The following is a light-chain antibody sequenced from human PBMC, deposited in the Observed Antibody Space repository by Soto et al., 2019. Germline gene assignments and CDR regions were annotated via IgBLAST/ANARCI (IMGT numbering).Light chain of an antibody. J-gene: IGLJ3*02. CDR3: QSYDSSNPVV. Sequence: NFMLTQPHSVSESPEKTVTISCTRSSGDIASNYVQWYQQRPGSAPTTVIFEDNQRPSGVPDRFSGSIDTSSNSASLTISGLKTEYEADYYCQSYDSSNPVVIGGGTKLTVL. CDR2: EDN. CDR1: SGDIASNY. V-gene: IGLV6-57*04.